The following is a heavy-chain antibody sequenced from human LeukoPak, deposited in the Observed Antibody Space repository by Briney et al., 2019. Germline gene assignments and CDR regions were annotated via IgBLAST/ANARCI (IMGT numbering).Heavy chain of an antibody. CDR3: ARELYYYDSSGYMGIDY. Sequence: SVKVSCKASGYTFTSYGISWVRQAPGQGLEWMGRIIPIFGTANYAQKFQGRVTITTDESTSTAYMELSSLRSEDTAVYYCARELYYYDSSGYMGIDYWGQGTLVTVSS. V-gene: IGHV1-69*05. J-gene: IGHJ4*02. D-gene: IGHD3-22*01. CDR2: IIPIFGTA. CDR1: GYTFTSYG.